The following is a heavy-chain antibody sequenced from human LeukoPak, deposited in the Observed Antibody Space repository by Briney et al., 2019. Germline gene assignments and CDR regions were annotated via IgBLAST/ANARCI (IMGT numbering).Heavy chain of an antibody. Sequence: GGSLRLSCAASGFTFSSSAMHRVRQAPGKGLEWVAVISYDGSNKYYADSVKGRFTISRDNSRNTLYLQMNSLRAEDTAVYYCARDSPSRDSSDYMDVWGKGTTVTVSS. J-gene: IGHJ6*03. V-gene: IGHV3-30*04. D-gene: IGHD6-6*01. CDR3: ARDSPSRDSSDYMDV. CDR1: GFTFSSSA. CDR2: ISYDGSNK.